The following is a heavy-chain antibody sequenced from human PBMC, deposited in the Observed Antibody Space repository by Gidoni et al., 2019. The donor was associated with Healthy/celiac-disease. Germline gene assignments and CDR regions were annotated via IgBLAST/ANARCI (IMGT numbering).Heavy chain of an antibody. CDR2: RWYDVSNK. J-gene: IGHJ4*02. Sequence: QVQLVESGGGVVQPGRSLRLSCAASGFTFSRYGMHLVRQAPGKGRVWVAVRWYDVSNKYYADSVKGRFTISRDNSKNTLYLQMNSLRAEDTAVYYCARERVYCSGGSCYSGDYWGQGTLVTVSS. CDR1: GFTFSRYG. D-gene: IGHD2-15*01. V-gene: IGHV3-33*01. CDR3: ARERVYCSGGSCYSGDY.